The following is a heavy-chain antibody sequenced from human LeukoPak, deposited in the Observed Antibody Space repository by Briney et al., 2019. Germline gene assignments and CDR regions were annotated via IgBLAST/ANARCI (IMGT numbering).Heavy chain of an antibody. CDR2: IYYSGST. CDR1: GGSISSGSYF. Sequence: SETLSLTCTVSGGSISSGSYFWSWIRQPPGKGLEWIGYIYYSGSTNYNPSLKSRVTISVDTSKNQFSLKLSSVTAADTAVYYCARVMEGYDILTGYYPDAFDIWGQGTMVTVSS. J-gene: IGHJ3*02. D-gene: IGHD3-9*01. CDR3: ARVMEGYDILTGYYPDAFDI. V-gene: IGHV4-61*01.